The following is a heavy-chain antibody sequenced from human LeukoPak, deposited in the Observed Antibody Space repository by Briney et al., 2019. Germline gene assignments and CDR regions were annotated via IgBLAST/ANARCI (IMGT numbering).Heavy chain of an antibody. V-gene: IGHV1-2*06. Sequence: ASVKVSCKASGYTFTGYYMHWVRQAPGQGLEWMGRINPNSGGTNYAQQFQGRVTMTRDTSISTAYMELSRLRSDDTAVYYCARDRGYSSSWYGYWGQGTLVTVSS. CDR3: ARDRGYSSSWYGY. CDR2: INPNSGGT. J-gene: IGHJ4*02. D-gene: IGHD6-13*01. CDR1: GYTFTGYY.